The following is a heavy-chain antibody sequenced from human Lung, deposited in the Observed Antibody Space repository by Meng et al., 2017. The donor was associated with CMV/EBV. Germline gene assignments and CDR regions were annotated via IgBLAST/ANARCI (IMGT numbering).Heavy chain of an antibody. CDR2: IYSGGST. J-gene: IGHJ4*02. CDR3: AREMGLRYDD. D-gene: IGHD5-12*01. CDR1: GFTVSSNY. V-gene: IGHV3-66*02. Sequence: GESLKISCAASGFTVSSNYMSWVRQAPGKGLEWVSVIYSGGSTYYADSVKGRFTISRDNSKNTLYLQMNSLRAEDTAVYYCAREMGLRYDDWGQGTLVTVSS.